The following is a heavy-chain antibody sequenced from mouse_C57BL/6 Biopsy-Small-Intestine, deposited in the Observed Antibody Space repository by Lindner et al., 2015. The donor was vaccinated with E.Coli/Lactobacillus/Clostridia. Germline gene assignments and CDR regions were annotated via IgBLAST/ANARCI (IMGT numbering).Heavy chain of an antibody. Sequence: VQLQESGPGLVAPSQSLSITCTVSEFSLTSYGVDWVRQSPGKGLEWLGVIWGVGSTNYNSALKSRLSISKDNSKSQVFSKMNSLQTDDTAMYYCASFYGNHYYAMDYWGQGTSVTVSS. J-gene: IGHJ4*01. D-gene: IGHD2-1*01. CDR2: IWGVGST. CDR1: EFSLTSYG. CDR3: ASFYGNHYYAMDY. V-gene: IGHV2-6*01.